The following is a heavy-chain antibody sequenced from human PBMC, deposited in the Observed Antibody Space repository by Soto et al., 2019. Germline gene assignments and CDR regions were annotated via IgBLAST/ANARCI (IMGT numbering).Heavy chain of an antibody. D-gene: IGHD3-16*02. CDR2: IIPIFGTA. CDR1: GGTFSSYA. V-gene: IGHV1-69*13. J-gene: IGHJ5*02. Sequence: SVKVSCKASGGTFSSYAISWVRQAPGQGLEWMGGIIPIFGTANYAQKFQGRVTITADESTSTAYMELSSLRSEDTAVYYCARSTYYDYVWGSYLSYRWFDPWGQGTLVTVSS. CDR3: ARSTYYDYVWGSYLSYRWFDP.